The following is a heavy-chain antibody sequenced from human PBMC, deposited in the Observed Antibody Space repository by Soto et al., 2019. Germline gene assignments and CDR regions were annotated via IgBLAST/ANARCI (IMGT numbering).Heavy chain of an antibody. D-gene: IGHD4-4*01. CDR3: ARGEGYSNYYYYYGMDV. Sequence: SETLCLTCAVYGGSFSCYYWSWIRPPPGKGLEWIGEINHSGSTNYNPSLKSRVTISVDTSKNQFSLKLSSVTAADTAVYYCARGEGYSNYYYYYGMDVWGQGTTVTVS. V-gene: IGHV4-34*01. J-gene: IGHJ6*02. CDR2: INHSGST. CDR1: GGSFSCYY.